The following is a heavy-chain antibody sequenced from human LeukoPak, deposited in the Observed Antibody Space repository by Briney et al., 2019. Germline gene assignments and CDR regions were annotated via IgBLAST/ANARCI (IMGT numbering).Heavy chain of an antibody. Sequence: GGSLRLSCAASGFTLSNAWMNWVRQAPGKGLEWVANIKQDGSEKYYVDSVKGRFTISRDNAKNSLYLQMNSLRAEDTAVYYCAREGRTYYYDSSGYDDAFDIWGQGTMVTVSS. CDR3: AREGRTYYYDSSGYDDAFDI. CDR1: GFTLSNAW. V-gene: IGHV3-7*01. CDR2: IKQDGSEK. J-gene: IGHJ3*02. D-gene: IGHD3-22*01.